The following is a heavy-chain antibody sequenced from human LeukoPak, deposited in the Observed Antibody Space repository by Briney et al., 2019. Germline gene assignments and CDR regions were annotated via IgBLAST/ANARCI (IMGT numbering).Heavy chain of an antibody. V-gene: IGHV4-59*12. CDR1: GGSISTYY. D-gene: IGHD3-22*01. Sequence: PSETLSLTCTVSGGSISTYYWSWIRQPPGKGLEWIGSIYYSGSTYYNPSLKSRVTISVDTSKNQFSLKLSSVTAADTAVYYCASDPSSWYYYDSSGYYWGQGTLVTVSS. CDR3: ASDPSSWYYYDSSGYY. J-gene: IGHJ4*02. CDR2: IYYSGST.